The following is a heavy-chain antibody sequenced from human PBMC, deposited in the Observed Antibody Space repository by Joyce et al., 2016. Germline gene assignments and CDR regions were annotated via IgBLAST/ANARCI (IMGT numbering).Heavy chain of an antibody. CDR2: ISSSGSST. CDR3: ANAVTGYYYYYYGMDV. CDR1: GFTFSSFA. D-gene: IGHD4-11*01. V-gene: IGHV3-23*01. J-gene: IGHJ6*02. Sequence: EVQLLESGGGLVQPGGSLRRSCAASGFTFSSFAMSWVRQAPGKGREWVSAISSSGSSTYYPDSVNGRFTISRDNSKNTLYLQMNSLRSEDTAVYYCANAVTGYYYYYYGMDVWGQGTTVTVSS.